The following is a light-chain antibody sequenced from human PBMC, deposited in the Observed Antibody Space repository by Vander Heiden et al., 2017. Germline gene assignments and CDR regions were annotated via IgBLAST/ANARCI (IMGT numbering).Light chain of an antibody. CDR2: WAS. J-gene: IGKJ2*01. Sequence: DIVMTQSPDSLAVSLGERATINCKSSQSVLYSSNNKNYLAWYQQKPGQPPKLLISWASTRESGVPDRFSGGGSGTDFSLTISSLQAEDVAAYYCQQYYSTPYTFGQGTKLDIK. CDR3: QQYYSTPYT. V-gene: IGKV4-1*01. CDR1: QSVLYSSNNKNY.